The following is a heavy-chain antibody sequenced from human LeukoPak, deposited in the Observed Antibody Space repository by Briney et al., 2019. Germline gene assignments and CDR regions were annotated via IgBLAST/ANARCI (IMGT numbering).Heavy chain of an antibody. CDR2: IYDSETT. Sequence: SETLSLTCVLSGGSIKGYYWHWIRQPPGKGLEWIGHIYDSETTNYNPSLKSRVTLSVDTSKNQFSLKLRSVTAADTAMYYCARDLNYLERSTYYDVFDVWRQGAMVTVSS. CDR3: ARDLNYLERSTYYDVFDV. V-gene: IGHV4-59*01. J-gene: IGHJ3*01. CDR1: GGSIKGYY. D-gene: IGHD3-22*01.